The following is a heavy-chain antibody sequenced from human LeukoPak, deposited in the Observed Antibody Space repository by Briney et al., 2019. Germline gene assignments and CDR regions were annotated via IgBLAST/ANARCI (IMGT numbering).Heavy chain of an antibody. J-gene: IGHJ4*02. CDR1: GYTFGSYA. CDR3: ARETYTSSWYYFDY. CDR2: INSGNGNA. D-gene: IGHD6-13*01. V-gene: IGHV1-3*04. Sequence: ASVKVSCKASGYTFGSYAIHWVRQAPGQRLGWMGWINSGNGNAKYSGTFQGRVTVTRDTSASTAYMELSSLRSEDTAVYYCARETYTSSWYYFDYWGQGTLVTVSS.